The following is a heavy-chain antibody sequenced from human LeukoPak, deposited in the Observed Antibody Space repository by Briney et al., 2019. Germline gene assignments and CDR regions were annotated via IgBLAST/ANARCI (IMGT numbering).Heavy chain of an antibody. J-gene: IGHJ4*02. CDR2: IIPILGIA. CDR1: GGTFSSYA. Sequence: ASVKVSCKASGGTFSSYAISWVRQTPGHGLQRMGRIIPILGIANYAQKFQGRVTITADKSTSTAYMELSSLRSEDTAVYYCARQPGIAVAGKPAHFDYWGQGTLVTVSS. CDR3: ARQPGIAVAGKPAHFDY. V-gene: IGHV1-69*04. D-gene: IGHD6-19*01.